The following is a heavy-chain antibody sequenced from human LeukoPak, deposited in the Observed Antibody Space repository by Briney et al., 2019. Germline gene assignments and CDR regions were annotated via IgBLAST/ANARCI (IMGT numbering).Heavy chain of an antibody. CDR1: GYRSIGYY. D-gene: IGHD6-19*01. J-gene: IGHJ2*01. Sequence: ASVKVSCKASGYRSIGYYMHWVRQAPGQGLEWMGRINPNSGGTNYAQKFQGRVTMTRDTSISTAYMELSRLRFDDTAVYYCARDSARIEVAGEVWYFDLWGRGTLVTVSS. CDR2: INPNSGGT. V-gene: IGHV1-2*06. CDR3: ARDSARIEVAGEVWYFDL.